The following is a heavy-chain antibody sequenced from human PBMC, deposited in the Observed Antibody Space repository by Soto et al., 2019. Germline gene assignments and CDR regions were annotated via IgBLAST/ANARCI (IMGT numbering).Heavy chain of an antibody. Sequence: SETLSLTCAVSGYSISSSNWWGWIRQPPGKGLEWIGYIYYSGTTYYNPSLKSRVTMSVDTSKNQFSLKLTSVTAVDTAVYYCARAYYDFLTSYHYGMDVWGQGTTVSVSS. J-gene: IGHJ6*02. D-gene: IGHD3-9*01. CDR3: ARAYYDFLTSYHYGMDV. CDR1: GYSISSSNW. V-gene: IGHV4-28*01. CDR2: IYYSGTT.